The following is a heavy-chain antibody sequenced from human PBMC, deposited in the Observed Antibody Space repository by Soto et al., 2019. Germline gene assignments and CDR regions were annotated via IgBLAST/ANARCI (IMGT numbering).Heavy chain of an antibody. Sequence: PGGSLRLSCAASGFTFSSYAMHWVRQAPGKGLEWVAVISYDGSNKYYADSVKGRFTISRDNSKNTLYLQMNSLRAEDTAVYYCARDHSDYDFWSGYQGGYFDYWGQGT. D-gene: IGHD3-3*01. J-gene: IGHJ4*02. CDR3: ARDHSDYDFWSGYQGGYFDY. CDR2: ISYDGSNK. V-gene: IGHV3-30-3*01. CDR1: GFTFSSYA.